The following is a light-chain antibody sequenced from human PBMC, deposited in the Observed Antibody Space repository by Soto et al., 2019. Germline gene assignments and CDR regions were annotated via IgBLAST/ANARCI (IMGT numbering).Light chain of an antibody. J-gene: IGKJ2*01. CDR3: MQAPQTPPYT. CDR1: QSLLQSNGYNY. CDR2: LGS. V-gene: IGKV2-28*01. Sequence: DVVMTQSPLSLAVTPGESASISCRSSQSLLQSNGYNYVDWYLQKPGQSPQLLIYLGSLRAVGVPDRRSGIGPGTDFTLKISRIEAEDVVVYYCMQAPQTPPYTFGQGTKVDIK.